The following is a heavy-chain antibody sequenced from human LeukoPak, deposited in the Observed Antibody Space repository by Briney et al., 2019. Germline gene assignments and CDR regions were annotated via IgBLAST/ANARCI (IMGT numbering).Heavy chain of an antibody. V-gene: IGHV3-33*01. CDR2: IWYDGSNK. CDR3: VRGVGATIGPYDY. D-gene: IGHD1-26*01. J-gene: IGHJ4*02. Sequence: PGGSLRLSCAASGFTFSSYGMHWVRQAPGKGLEWVAVIWYDGSNKYYADSVKGRFTISRDNSKNTLYLQMNSLRAEDTAVYYCVRGVGATIGPYDYWGQGTLVTVSS. CDR1: GFTFSSYG.